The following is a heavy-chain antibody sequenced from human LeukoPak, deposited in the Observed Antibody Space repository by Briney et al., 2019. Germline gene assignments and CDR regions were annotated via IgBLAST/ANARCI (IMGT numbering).Heavy chain of an antibody. D-gene: IGHD3-22*01. CDR3: AKDRTSGYYYVMYFDY. Sequence: QSGGSLRLSCAASGFTSSSYAMSWVRQAPGKGLEWVSAISNNGDSTYYADSVKGRFTISRDNSKNTLYLQMNSLRAEDTAVYYCAKDRTSGYYYVMYFDYWGQGTLVTVSS. J-gene: IGHJ4*02. CDR2: ISNNGDST. V-gene: IGHV3-23*01. CDR1: GFTSSSYA.